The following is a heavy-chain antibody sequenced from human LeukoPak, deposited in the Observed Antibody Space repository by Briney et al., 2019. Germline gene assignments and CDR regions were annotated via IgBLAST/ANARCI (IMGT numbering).Heavy chain of an antibody. CDR1: GGSISSYY. CDR3: ARDDTAMANDAFDI. D-gene: IGHD5-18*01. Sequence: SETLSLTCTVSGGSISSYYWSWIRQPPGKGLEWIGYIYYSGSTNYNPSLKSRVTISVDTSKNQFSLKLSSVTAADTAVYYCARDDTAMANDAFDIWGQGTMVTVSS. CDR2: IYYSGST. J-gene: IGHJ3*02. V-gene: IGHV4-59*12.